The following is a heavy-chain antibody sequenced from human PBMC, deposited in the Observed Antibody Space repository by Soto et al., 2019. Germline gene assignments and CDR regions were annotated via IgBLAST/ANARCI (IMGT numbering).Heavy chain of an antibody. CDR1: GGIFSNLA. V-gene: IGHV1-69*01. J-gene: IGHJ4*02. CDR2: IIPTLGTP. D-gene: IGHD2-21*01. Sequence: QVQLVQSGAEVKKPGSSVKVSCKASGGIFSNLAFNWMRQAPGQVLEWMGGIIPTLGTPHYAQKILGRVTITADESTRTVYMQTSSLTVEDPAVYYCTRVGLIDADEWGQGIVVIASS. CDR3: TRVGLIDADE.